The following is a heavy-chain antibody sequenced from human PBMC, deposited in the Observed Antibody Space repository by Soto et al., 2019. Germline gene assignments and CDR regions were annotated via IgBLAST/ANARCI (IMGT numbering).Heavy chain of an antibody. CDR2: INHSGST. CDR3: AREARSAHFDY. J-gene: IGHJ4*02. V-gene: IGHV4-34*01. Sequence: QVPLQQWGAGLLKPSETLSLTCAVYGGSFSGYYWSWIRQPPGKGLEWIGEINHSGSTNYNPSLKSRVTISVDTSKNQFSLKLSSVTAADTAVYYCAREARSAHFDYWGQGTLVTVSS. CDR1: GGSFSGYY.